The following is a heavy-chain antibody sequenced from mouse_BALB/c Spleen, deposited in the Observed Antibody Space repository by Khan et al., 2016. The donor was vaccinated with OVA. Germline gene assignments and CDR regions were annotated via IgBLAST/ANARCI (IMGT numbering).Heavy chain of an antibody. CDR2: LSYSGSI. CDR1: GYSITSGYS. CDR3: ARDGNYMDY. D-gene: IGHD2-1*01. V-gene: IGHV3-1*02. J-gene: IGHJ4*01. Sequence: EVQLQESGPDLVKPSQSLSLTCTVTGYSITSGYSWLWIRQLPGNKLEWMAYLSYSGSINYNPSLKSRITITRDKSNNPSYLQLNSVTTEDTATDYCARDGNYMDYWGQGTSVTVSS.